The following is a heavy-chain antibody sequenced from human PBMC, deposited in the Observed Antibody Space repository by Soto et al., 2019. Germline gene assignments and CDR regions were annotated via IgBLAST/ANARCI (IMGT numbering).Heavy chain of an antibody. Sequence: PSQTLSLTCAITGDSVSSHSAGWSWVRQSPSRGLEWLGRTYYRSKWYYEYAASVRGRITINPDTSKNQYSLQLNSVTPEDTAVYFCARGEQYSGRIFDYWGQGALVTVSS. CDR1: GDSVSSHSAG. J-gene: IGHJ4*01. D-gene: IGHD1-26*01. CDR3: ARGEQYSGRIFDY. CDR2: TYYRSKWYY. V-gene: IGHV6-1*01.